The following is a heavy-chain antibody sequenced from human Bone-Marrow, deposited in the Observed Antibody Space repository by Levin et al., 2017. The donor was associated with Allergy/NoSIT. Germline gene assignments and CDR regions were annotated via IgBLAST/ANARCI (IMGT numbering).Heavy chain of an antibody. CDR2: IYYSGST. D-gene: IGHD3-22*01. CDR1: GGSISSGDYY. J-gene: IGHJ3*02. CDR3: ARSYYYDSSGWQDAFDI. V-gene: IGHV4-30-4*01. Sequence: PSETLSLTCTVSGGSISSGDYYWSWIRQPPGKGLEWIGYIYYSGSTYYNPSLKSRVTISVDTSKNQFSLKLSSVTAADTAVYYCARSYYYDSSGWQDAFDIWGQGTMVTVSS.